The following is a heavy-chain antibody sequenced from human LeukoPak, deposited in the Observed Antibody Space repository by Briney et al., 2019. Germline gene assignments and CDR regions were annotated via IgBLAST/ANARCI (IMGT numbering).Heavy chain of an antibody. CDR3: AKDYYDSSGRWFDP. D-gene: IGHD3-22*01. Sequence: GGSLRLSCAASGFTFSSYWMHWVRQAPGKGLVWVSRINSDGSSRSYADSVKGRFTISRDNSKNTLYLQMNSLRAEDTAVYYCAKDYYDSSGRWFDPWGQGTLVTVSS. V-gene: IGHV3-74*01. CDR1: GFTFSSYW. J-gene: IGHJ5*02. CDR2: INSDGSSR.